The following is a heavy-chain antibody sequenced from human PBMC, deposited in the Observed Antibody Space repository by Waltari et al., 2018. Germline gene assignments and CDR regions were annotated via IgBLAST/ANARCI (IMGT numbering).Heavy chain of an antibody. CDR2: IRSETYGGTI. J-gene: IGHJ6*02. CDR3: ARDQLAYGMDV. Sequence: DVQVVESGGGLVQPGRSRRLSCTGSGFTFGDYPLSWFRQGPGKGLEWFGVIRSETYGGTIDYAASVKGRFSSSRDDSKSIAYLQMNGLKTDDTGVYYCARDQLAYGMDVWGQGTTVTVS. D-gene: IGHD2-2*01. V-gene: IGHV3-49*03. CDR1: GFTFGDYP.